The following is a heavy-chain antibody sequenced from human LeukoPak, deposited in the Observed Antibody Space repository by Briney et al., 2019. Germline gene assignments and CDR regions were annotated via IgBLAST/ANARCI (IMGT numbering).Heavy chain of an antibody. CDR2: VQTDGSDK. CDR1: GINFRASG. CDR3: AREGGTVVVGRFDY. V-gene: IGHV3-30*02. J-gene: IGHJ4*02. D-gene: IGHD2-2*01. Sequence: GGSLRLSCAASGINFRASGMHWVRQAPGMGLEWVTFVQTDGSDKRYAASVAGRFTISRDDSKNTVYLHMNSLRPDDSALYYCAREGGTVVVGRFDYWGQGTLVTVSS.